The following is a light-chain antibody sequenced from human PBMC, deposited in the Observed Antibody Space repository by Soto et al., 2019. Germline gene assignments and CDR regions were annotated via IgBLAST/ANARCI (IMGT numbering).Light chain of an antibody. CDR3: QQYDNLPLT. V-gene: IGKV1-33*01. Sequence: DIQMTQSPSSLSASVEDRVIITCRASQDISNYLNWYQQKPGKAPKLLIYDASNLETGVPSRFSGSGSGIDFTFTISSLQPEDIATYYCQQYDNLPLTFGGGTKVDIK. CDR2: DAS. J-gene: IGKJ4*01. CDR1: QDISNY.